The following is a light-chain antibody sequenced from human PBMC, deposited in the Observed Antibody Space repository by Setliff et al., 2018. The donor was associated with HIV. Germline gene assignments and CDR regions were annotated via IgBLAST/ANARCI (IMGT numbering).Light chain of an antibody. CDR3: SLYTTTTPCV. J-gene: IGLJ2*01. Sequence: SVLTQPPSVSGSPGQSVTISCTGTTNDIGNYDCVSWYQQTPGTAPKLIISEVTNRPSGVPDRFSGSKSGNTASLTISGLQAEDEAEYYCSLYTTTTPCVFGGGTKVTVL. V-gene: IGLV2-18*01. CDR1: TNDIGNYDC. CDR2: EVT.